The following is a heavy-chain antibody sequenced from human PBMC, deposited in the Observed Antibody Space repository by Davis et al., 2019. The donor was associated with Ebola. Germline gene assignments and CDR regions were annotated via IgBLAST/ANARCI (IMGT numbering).Heavy chain of an antibody. Sequence: GALRLSCAASGFTFSSYAMSWVRQAPGKGLEWVSAISGSGGSTYYADSVKGRFTISRDNSKNTLYLQMNSLRAEDTAVYYCAKDNSGYDLGSWYFDLWGRGTLVTVSS. D-gene: IGHD5-12*01. CDR1: GFTFSSYA. V-gene: IGHV3-23*01. CDR2: ISGSGGST. CDR3: AKDNSGYDLGSWYFDL. J-gene: IGHJ2*01.